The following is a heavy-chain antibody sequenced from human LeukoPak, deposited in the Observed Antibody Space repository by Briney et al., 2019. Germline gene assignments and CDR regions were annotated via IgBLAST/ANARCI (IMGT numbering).Heavy chain of an antibody. CDR1: GGSFSGYY. V-gene: IGHV4-34*01. J-gene: IGHJ6*02. CDR3: ATGRRYYYGSGSYYNPYYYYYGMDV. CDR2: INHSGST. D-gene: IGHD3-10*01. Sequence: SETLSLTCAVYGGSFSGYYWSWIRQPPGKGLEWIGEINHSGSTNYNPSLKSRVTISVDTSKNQFSLKLSSVTAADTAVYYCATGRRYYYGSGSYYNPYYYYYGMDVWGQGTTVTVSS.